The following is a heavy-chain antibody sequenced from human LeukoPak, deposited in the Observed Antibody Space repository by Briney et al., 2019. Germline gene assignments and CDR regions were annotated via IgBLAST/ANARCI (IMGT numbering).Heavy chain of an antibody. CDR1: GYTFTGYY. CDR2: INPNSGGT. V-gene: IGHV1-2*04. Sequence: GASVKVSCKASGYTFTGYYMHWVRQAPGQGLEWMGWINPNSGGTNYAQKFQGWVAMTRDTSISTAYMELSRLRSDDTAVYYCARVALAAAGSYGMDVWGQGTTVTVSS. CDR3: ARVALAAAGSYGMDV. J-gene: IGHJ6*02. D-gene: IGHD6-13*01.